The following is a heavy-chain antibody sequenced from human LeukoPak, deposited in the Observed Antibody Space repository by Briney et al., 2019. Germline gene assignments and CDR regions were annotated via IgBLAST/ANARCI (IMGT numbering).Heavy chain of an antibody. V-gene: IGHV4-59*08. CDR2: IYYSGST. CDR3: ARHKMGGTGSFDY. J-gene: IGHJ4*02. Sequence: SETLSLTCAVYGASFSGYYWSWIRQPPGKGLEWIGFIYYSGSTTYNPSLKSRVTISVDTSKNQFSLKLSSVTAADKAVYYCARHKMGGTGSFDYWGQGTLVTVSS. D-gene: IGHD3-16*01. CDR1: GASFSGYY.